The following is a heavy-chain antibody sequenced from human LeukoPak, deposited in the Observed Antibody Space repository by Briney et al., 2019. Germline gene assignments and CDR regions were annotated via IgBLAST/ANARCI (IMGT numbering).Heavy chain of an antibody. D-gene: IGHD2-2*01. J-gene: IGHJ5*02. Sequence: SETLSLTCTVSGGSISSGGYYWSWIRQHPGKGLEWIGYIYYSGSTYYNPSLKSRVTISVDTSKNQFSLKLSSVTAADTAVYYCARALCSSTSCYWFDPWGQGTLVTVSS. CDR3: ARALCSSTSCYWFDP. CDR1: GGSISSGGYY. V-gene: IGHV4-31*03. CDR2: IYYSGST.